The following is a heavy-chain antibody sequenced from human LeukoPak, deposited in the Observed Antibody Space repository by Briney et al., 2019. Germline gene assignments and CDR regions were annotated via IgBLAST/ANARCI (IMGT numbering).Heavy chain of an antibody. J-gene: IGHJ4*02. Sequence: SETLSLTCTVSGGSISSYYWSWIRQPAGKGLEWIGRIYTSGSTNYNPSLKSRVTMSVDTSKNQFSLKLSSVTAADTAVYYCARGIAAAGNHYYFGHWGQGTLVTVSS. V-gene: IGHV4-4*07. D-gene: IGHD6-13*01. CDR1: GGSISSYY. CDR3: ARGIAAAGNHYYFGH. CDR2: IYTSGST.